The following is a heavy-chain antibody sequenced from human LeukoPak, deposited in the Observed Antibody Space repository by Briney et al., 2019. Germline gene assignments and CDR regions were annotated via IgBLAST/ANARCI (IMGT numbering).Heavy chain of an antibody. CDR1: GFIFSDYN. CDR2: ISSRGTTI. D-gene: IGHD5/OR15-5a*01. V-gene: IGHV3-48*01. CDR3: ARGHSVYDFRLY. J-gene: IGHJ4*02. Sequence: GGSLRLSCAGSGFIFSDYNMIWFRQAPGKGLECISFISSRGTTINYADSVKGRCTISRDNAENSLYLQLNSPRVEDTAVYYCARGHSVYDFRLYWGQGTLVTVSS.